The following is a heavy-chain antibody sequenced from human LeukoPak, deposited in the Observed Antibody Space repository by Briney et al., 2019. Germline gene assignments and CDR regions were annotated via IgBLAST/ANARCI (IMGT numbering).Heavy chain of an antibody. J-gene: IGHJ4*02. CDR2: IKGKTDGGTT. CDR3: TTVIPPPQAVAGFFDY. V-gene: IGHV3-15*01. Sequence: GGSLRLSCAASGFTFSNAWMSWVRQAPGKGLEWVGRIKGKTDGGTTDYAAPVKGRFTISRDDSKNTLYLQMNSLKTEDTAVYYCTTVIPPPQAVAGFFDYWGQGTLVAVSS. D-gene: IGHD6-19*01. CDR1: GFTFSNAW.